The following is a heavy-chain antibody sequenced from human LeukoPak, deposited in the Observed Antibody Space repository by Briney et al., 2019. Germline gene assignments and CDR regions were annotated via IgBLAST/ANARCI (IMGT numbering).Heavy chain of an antibody. Sequence: KTGGSLRLSCAVSGFTVSSYSMSWVRQAPGKGLELVSTISSSGTYKYYANSVKGRFTISRDNAKHSLYLQMNSLRAEDTAVYYCAKGKDSVAGATNDYWGQGTLVTVSS. CDR1: GFTVSSYS. CDR2: ISSSGTYK. V-gene: IGHV3-21*01. CDR3: AKGKDSVAGATNDY. J-gene: IGHJ4*02. D-gene: IGHD6-19*01.